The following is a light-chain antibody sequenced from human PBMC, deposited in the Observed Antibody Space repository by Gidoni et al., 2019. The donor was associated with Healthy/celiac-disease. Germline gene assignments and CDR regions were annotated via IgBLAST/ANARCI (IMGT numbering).Light chain of an antibody. CDR3: QQYDNLPIT. V-gene: IGKV1-33*01. CDR1: QDISNY. J-gene: IGKJ5*01. Sequence: DIQMTQSPSSLSASVGDRVTITCQASQDISNYLNWYQQKPGKAPKLLIYDASNLETGVPSRFSGSGSWTDFTFTISSLQPEDIATYYCQQYDNLPITFXQXTRLEI. CDR2: DAS.